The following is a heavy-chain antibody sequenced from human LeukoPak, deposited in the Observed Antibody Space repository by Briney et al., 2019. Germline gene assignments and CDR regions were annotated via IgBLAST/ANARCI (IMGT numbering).Heavy chain of an antibody. CDR3: ASHRNNIVVVPYYYYYYMDV. D-gene: IGHD2-2*01. V-gene: IGHV1-69*13. CDR1: GGTFSSYA. J-gene: IGHJ6*03. CDR2: IIPIFGTA. Sequence: SVEVSCKASGGTFSSYAISWVRQAPGQGLEWMGGIIPIFGTANYAQKFQGRVTITADESTSTAYMELSSLRSEDTAVYYCASHRNNIVVVPYYYYYYMDVWGKGTTVTVSS.